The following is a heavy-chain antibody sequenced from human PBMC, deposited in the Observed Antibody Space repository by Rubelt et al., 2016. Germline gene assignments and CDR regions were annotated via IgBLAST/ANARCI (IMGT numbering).Heavy chain of an antibody. Sequence: QVQLVQSGAEVKKPGASVKVSCKPSGYTFTGYYIHWVRQAPGQGLEWMGWINPNSGGTNYAQRFQGRVTMTTDTSISTAYMELSRLRSDDTAVCDCAREDGDYWGQGTLVTVSS. D-gene: IGHD5-24*01. CDR2: INPNSGGT. V-gene: IGHV1-2*02. CDR1: GYTFTGYY. CDR3: AREDGDY. J-gene: IGHJ4*02.